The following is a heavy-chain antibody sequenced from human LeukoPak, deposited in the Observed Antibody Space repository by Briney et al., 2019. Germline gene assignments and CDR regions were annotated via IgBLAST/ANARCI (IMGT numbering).Heavy chain of an antibody. D-gene: IGHD3-9*01. Sequence: ASETLSLTCTVSGGSISSSSYYGGWIRQPPGKGLEWIGSIYYSGTTYYNPSLKSGVTISVDTSKNQFSVKLSSVTAADTAVYYCARFEGNDWFDPWGQGTLVTVSS. CDR2: IYYSGTT. V-gene: IGHV4-39*01. CDR3: ARFEGNDWFDP. CDR1: GGSISSSSYY. J-gene: IGHJ5*02.